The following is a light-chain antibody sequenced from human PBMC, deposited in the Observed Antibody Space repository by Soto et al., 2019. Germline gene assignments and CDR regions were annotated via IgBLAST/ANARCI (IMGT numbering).Light chain of an antibody. Sequence: EIVLTQSPAPLSLSPGQRATLSCRASQSVRSDYFAWYQQKPGQAPRVIIFGVSTRATGVPDRFSGSGSGTDFTLTISRLEPEDFALYYCQQYGNSPLTFGGGTKVDIK. CDR3: QQYGNSPLT. J-gene: IGKJ4*01. V-gene: IGKV3-20*01. CDR2: GVS. CDR1: QSVRSDY.